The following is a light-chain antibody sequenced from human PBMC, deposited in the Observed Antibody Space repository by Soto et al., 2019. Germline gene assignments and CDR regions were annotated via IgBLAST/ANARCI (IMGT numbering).Light chain of an antibody. CDR2: GAS. Sequence: EIVMTQSPATLSVSPGERATLSCRASQSVNSNLAWYQQKPGQVTRPLISGASTRATGIPARFSGSGSGTEFTLTISSLQSEDFAVYYCQQYNNWPRTFGQGTKVEI. V-gene: IGKV3-15*01. J-gene: IGKJ1*01. CDR3: QQYNNWPRT. CDR1: QSVNSN.